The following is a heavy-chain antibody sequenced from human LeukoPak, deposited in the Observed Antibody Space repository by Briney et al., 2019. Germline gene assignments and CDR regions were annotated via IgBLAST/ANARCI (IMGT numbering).Heavy chain of an antibody. Sequence: KPGGSLRLSCAASGFTFSSYSMNWVRQAPGKGLEWVSSISSSSSYIYYADSVKGRFTISRENAKNSLYLQMNSLRAEDTAVYYCAREGLHYDFWSGYQYYFDYWGQGTLVTVSS. D-gene: IGHD3-3*01. J-gene: IGHJ4*02. CDR3: AREGLHYDFWSGYQYYFDY. V-gene: IGHV3-21*01. CDR2: ISSSSSYI. CDR1: GFTFSSYS.